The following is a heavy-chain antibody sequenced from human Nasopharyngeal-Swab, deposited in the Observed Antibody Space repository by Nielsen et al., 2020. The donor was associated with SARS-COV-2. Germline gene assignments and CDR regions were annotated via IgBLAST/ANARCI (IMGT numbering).Heavy chain of an antibody. CDR3: ARDGYSSSRTLDY. V-gene: IGHV4-59*01. Sequence: RQAPGKGLEWIGYIYYSGSTNYNPSLKGRVTISVDTSKNQFSLKLSSVTAADTAVYYCARDGYSSSRTLDYWGQGTLVTVSS. CDR2: IYYSGST. D-gene: IGHD6-13*01. J-gene: IGHJ4*02.